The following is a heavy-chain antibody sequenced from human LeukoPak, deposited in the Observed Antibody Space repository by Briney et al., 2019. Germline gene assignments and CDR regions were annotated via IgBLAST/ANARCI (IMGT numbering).Heavy chain of an antibody. J-gene: IGHJ4*02. D-gene: IGHD1-26*01. CDR3: ARAAGSYSKYYFDY. Sequence: PSQTLPLTCTVSGGSISSGGYYWSWIRQHPGKGLEWIGYIYYSGSTYYNPSLKSRVTISVDTSKNQFSLKLSSVTAADTAVYYCARAAGSYSKYYFDYWGQGTLVTVSS. V-gene: IGHV4-31*03. CDR1: GGSISSGGYY. CDR2: IYYSGST.